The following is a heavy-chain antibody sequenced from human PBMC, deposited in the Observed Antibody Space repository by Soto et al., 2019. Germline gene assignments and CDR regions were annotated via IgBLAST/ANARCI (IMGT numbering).Heavy chain of an antibody. D-gene: IGHD1-26*01. CDR1: VGSISSYY. J-gene: IGHJ4*02. CDR2: IYYSGST. V-gene: IGHV4-59*08. CDR3: ARRYGGNFDY. Sequence: QVQLQESGPGLVKPSETLSLTCTVSVGSISSYYWSWIRQPPGKGLGWIGNIYYSGSTNNNPSLKSRVTISVDTSKNQFSLKLSSVTAADTAVYYCARRYGGNFDYWGQGTLVTVSS.